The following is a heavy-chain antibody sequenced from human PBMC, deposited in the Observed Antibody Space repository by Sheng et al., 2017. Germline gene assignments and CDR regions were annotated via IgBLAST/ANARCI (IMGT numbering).Heavy chain of an antibody. CDR3: ARQVSGRYGDD. D-gene: IGHD6-19*01. CDR2: ISGGGSNT. CDR1: GFTFSSYT. J-gene: IGHJ4*02. Sequence: EVQLLESGGGLVQPGGSLRLSCAASGFTFSSYTMTWVRQAPGEGLEWVSSISGGGSNTYYADSVKGRFTISRDNSKNTLYLQMNSLRAEDTAVYYCARQVSGRYGDDWGQGTLVTVSS. V-gene: IGHV3-23*01.